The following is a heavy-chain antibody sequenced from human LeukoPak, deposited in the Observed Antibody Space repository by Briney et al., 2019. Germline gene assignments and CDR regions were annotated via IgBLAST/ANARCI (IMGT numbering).Heavy chain of an antibody. Sequence: PGGSLRLSCAASGFIFSDYYMSWVRQAPGKGLEWIGEIYHSGSTNYNPSLKSRVTISVDKSKNQFSLKLSSVTAADTAVYYCARDYDILTGYDYGMDVWGQGTTVTVSS. D-gene: IGHD3-9*01. CDR3: ARDYDILTGYDYGMDV. V-gene: IGHV4-4*02. CDR2: IYHSGST. CDR1: GFIFSDYY. J-gene: IGHJ6*02.